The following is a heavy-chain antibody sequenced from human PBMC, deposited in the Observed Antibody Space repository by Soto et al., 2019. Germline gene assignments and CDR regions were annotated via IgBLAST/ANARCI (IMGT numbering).Heavy chain of an antibody. D-gene: IGHD3-10*01. CDR2: INYSGST. CDR1: GGSISSYY. J-gene: IGHJ5*02. V-gene: IGHV4-59*01. CDR3: ARARPTSIITMVRGVLNWFDP. Sequence: SETLSLTCSVSGGSISSYYWSWIRQPPGKGLECIGYINYSGSTNYNPSLKSRVTISVDTSKNQFSLKVSSVTAADTAVYYCARARPTSIITMVRGVLNWFDPWGQGTLVT.